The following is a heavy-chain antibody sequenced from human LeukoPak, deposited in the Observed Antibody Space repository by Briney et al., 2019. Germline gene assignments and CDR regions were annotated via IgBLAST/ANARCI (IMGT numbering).Heavy chain of an antibody. CDR1: GFTFSSYA. V-gene: IGHV3-64D*06. CDR3: VKGYGARPKYYFDY. D-gene: IGHD1-1*01. J-gene: IGHJ4*02. CDR2: ISSNGGST. Sequence: PGGSLRLSCSASGFTFSSYAVHWVRQAPGKGLEYVSAISSNGGSTYCADSVKGRFTISRDNSKNTLYLQMSSLRAEDTAVYYCVKGYGARPKYYFDYWGQGTLVTVSS.